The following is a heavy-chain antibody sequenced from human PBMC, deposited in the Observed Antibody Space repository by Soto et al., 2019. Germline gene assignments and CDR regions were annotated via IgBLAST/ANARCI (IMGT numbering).Heavy chain of an antibody. Sequence: QVHLVESGGGVVQPGRSLRLSCAASGFTFRNYVMHWVRQAPGKGLEWVAVIWYDGTNKYYADSVKGRFTISRDSSTNTLYLQMNSLGAEDTAVCYCARDETHYFDSLGQGTLVTVSS. CDR3: ARDETHYFDS. CDR2: IWYDGTNK. CDR1: GFTFRNYV. J-gene: IGHJ4*02. V-gene: IGHV3-33*01.